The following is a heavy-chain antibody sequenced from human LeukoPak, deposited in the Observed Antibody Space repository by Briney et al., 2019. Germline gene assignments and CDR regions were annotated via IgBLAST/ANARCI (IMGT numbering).Heavy chain of an antibody. CDR3: ARGGSPIYYYYMDV. J-gene: IGHJ6*03. D-gene: IGHD2-2*01. Sequence: ASVKVSCKASGYTFTGYFMHWVRQAPGQGLEWMGWISPNSGGTNFAQKFQGRVTMARDTSISTAYMELSRLRSDDTAVYYCARGGSPIYYYYMDVWGKGTTVTISS. V-gene: IGHV1-2*02. CDR2: ISPNSGGT. CDR1: GYTFTGYF.